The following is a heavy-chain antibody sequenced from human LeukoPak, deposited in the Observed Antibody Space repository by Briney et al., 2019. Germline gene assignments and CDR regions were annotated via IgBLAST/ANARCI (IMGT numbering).Heavy chain of an antibody. D-gene: IGHD1-26*01. CDR2: ISYPGGKR. J-gene: IGHJ2*01. CDR1: VFTHSVYS. V-gene: IGHV3-30-3*01. Sequence: GQTLRLSCAVSVFTHSVYSTNGVPDAPGKGLQWGAVISYPGGKRYYTDSARGRFTIHRDNPKNTLHRQVSTLRPEGTGVYYCARENGAYWYLDLWGRGTLVTVS. CDR3: ARENGAYWYLDL.